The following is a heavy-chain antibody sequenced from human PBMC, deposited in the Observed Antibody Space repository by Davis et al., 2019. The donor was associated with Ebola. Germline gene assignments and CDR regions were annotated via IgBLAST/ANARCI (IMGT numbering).Heavy chain of an antibody. Sequence: MPSETLSLTCTVSGCSISSSSYYWGWIRQPPGKGLEWIGYIYYSWSTNYNPSLKSRVTISVDTSKNQFSLKLSSVTAADTAVYYCARLPGEFLEGWLHSYYFGYWCQGTLVTVSS. V-gene: IGHV4-61*05. D-gene: IGHD5-24*01. CDR3: ARLPGEFLEGWLHSYYFGY. CDR1: GCSISSSSYY. J-gene: IGHJ4*02. CDR2: IYYSWST.